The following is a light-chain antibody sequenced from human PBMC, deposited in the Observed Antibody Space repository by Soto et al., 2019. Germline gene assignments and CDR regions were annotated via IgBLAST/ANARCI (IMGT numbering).Light chain of an antibody. V-gene: IGLV1-51*02. CDR1: SSNIGNNY. J-gene: IGLJ3*02. CDR3: GTWDSSLSAGGV. CDR2: ENN. Sequence: QSVLTQPPSVSAAPGQKVTISCSGSSSNIGNNYVSWDQQLPGTAPKLLIYENNKRPSGIPDRFSGSKSGTSATLGITGLQTGDEADYYCGTWDSSLSAGGVFGGGTKVTVL.